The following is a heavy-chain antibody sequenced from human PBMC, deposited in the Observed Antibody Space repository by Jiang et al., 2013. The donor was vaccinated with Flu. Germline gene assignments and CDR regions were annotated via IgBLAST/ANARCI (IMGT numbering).Heavy chain of an antibody. CDR1: GYTFTHYG. D-gene: IGHD2-15*01. CDR3: AKACSGGSCYASNWFDP. CDR2: ISAYNGDT. J-gene: IGHJ5*02. Sequence: CGAEVKKPGASVKVSCKASGYTFTHYGVGWVRQAPGQGLEWMGWISAYNGDTKYAQNFQGRVTMTTDTSTSTAYMELRSLRSDDTAVYYCAKACSGGSCYASNWFDPVGPGNPGHRLL. V-gene: IGHV1-18*01.